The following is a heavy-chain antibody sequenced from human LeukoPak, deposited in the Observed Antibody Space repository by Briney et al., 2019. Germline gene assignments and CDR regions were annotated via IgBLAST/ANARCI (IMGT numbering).Heavy chain of an antibody. Sequence: SVKVSCKASGGTFSSYAISWVRRAPGQGLEWMGRIIPILGTANYAQKFQGRVTITADESTSTAYMELSSLRSEDTAVYYCARFHHQLLDNWFDPWGQGTLVTVSS. CDR2: IIPILGTA. CDR1: GGTFSSYA. V-gene: IGHV1-69*11. CDR3: ARFHHQLLDNWFDP. D-gene: IGHD1-26*01. J-gene: IGHJ5*02.